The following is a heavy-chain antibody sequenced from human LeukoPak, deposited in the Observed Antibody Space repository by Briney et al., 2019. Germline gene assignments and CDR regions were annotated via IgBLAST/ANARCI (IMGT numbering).Heavy chain of an antibody. D-gene: IGHD6-19*01. Sequence: PGRSLRLSCAASGFSFSSYGMHWVRQAPGKGLEWVAFIRYDGSNKYYADSVKGRFTISRDNSKNTLYLQMNSLRAEDTAVYYCVTISGWYGDSFDYWGQGTLVTVSS. CDR2: IRYDGSNK. CDR3: VTISGWYGDSFDY. CDR1: GFSFSSYG. V-gene: IGHV3-30*02. J-gene: IGHJ4*02.